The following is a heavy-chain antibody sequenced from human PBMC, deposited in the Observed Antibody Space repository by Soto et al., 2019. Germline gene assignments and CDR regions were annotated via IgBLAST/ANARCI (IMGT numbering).Heavy chain of an antibody. CDR3: AREVYSGYDGRSGFDY. CDR2: MNPNSGGT. CDR1: GYTFTGYY. Sequence: ASVKVSCKASGYTFTGYYMHWVRQAPGQGLEWMGWMNPNSGGTNYAQKFQGWVTMTRDTSISTAYMELSRLRSDDTAVYYCAREVYSGYDGRSGFDYWGQGTLVTVSS. D-gene: IGHD5-12*01. V-gene: IGHV1-2*04. J-gene: IGHJ4*02.